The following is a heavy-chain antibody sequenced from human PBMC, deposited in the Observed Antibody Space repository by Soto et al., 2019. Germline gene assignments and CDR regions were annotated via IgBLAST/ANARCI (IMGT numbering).Heavy chain of an antibody. D-gene: IGHD3-10*01. CDR2: IKNKNDGGTT. J-gene: IGHJ4*01. CDR1: GFSFKNAW. Sequence: EVELVESGGGLVKPGGSLTLSCAASGFSFKNAWMNWVRQAPGKGLEWVGRIKNKNDGGTTDYAAVVKGRFTISRDASENPLYLHMNCLKTEDTGVYFCTGLWFGEIYNYWGQGSLVTVSS. V-gene: IGHV3-15*07. CDR3: TGLWFGEIYNY.